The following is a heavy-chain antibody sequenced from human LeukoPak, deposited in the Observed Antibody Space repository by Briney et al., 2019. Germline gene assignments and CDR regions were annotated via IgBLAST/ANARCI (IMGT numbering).Heavy chain of an antibody. CDR1: GFTFSSYA. J-gene: IGHJ1*01. Sequence: SGGSLRLSCAASGFTFSSYAMSWVRQAPGKGLEWVSAISGSGGSTYYADSVKGRFTISRDNSKNTLYLQMNSLRAEDTAVYYCATIPREGIPMRVVVPKVYWGQGPLVTVSS. V-gene: IGHV3-23*01. D-gene: IGHD3-22*01. CDR3: ATIPREGIPMRVVVPKVY. CDR2: ISGSGGST.